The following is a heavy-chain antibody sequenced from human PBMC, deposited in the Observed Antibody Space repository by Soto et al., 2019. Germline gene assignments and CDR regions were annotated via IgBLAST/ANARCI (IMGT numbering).Heavy chain of an antibody. CDR3: ARVSGYDYATSDFDY. V-gene: IGHV1-69*01. J-gene: IGHJ4*02. CDR2: IIPIFGTA. Sequence: QVQLVQSGAEVKKPGSSVKVSCKASGGTFSSYAISWVRQAPGRGLEWMGGIIPIFGTANYAQKFQGRVTITAEESTSTAHMELSSLRSEDTAVYYCARVSGYDYATSDFDYWGQGTLVTVSS. CDR1: GGTFSSYA. D-gene: IGHD5-12*01.